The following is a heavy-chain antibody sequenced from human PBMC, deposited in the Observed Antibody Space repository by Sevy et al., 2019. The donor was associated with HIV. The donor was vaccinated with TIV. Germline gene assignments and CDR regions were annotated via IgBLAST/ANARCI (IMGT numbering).Heavy chain of an antibody. J-gene: IGHJ6*02. Sequence: GGSLRLSCAASGFTFSSYGMHWVRQAPGKGLEWVAVIWYDGINKYYGDSVKGRFTISRDNSKNTVYLQMTNPRAEDTAVYYCAGADDIVEVAAHYGMDVWGQGTTVTVSS. V-gene: IGHV3-33*01. CDR1: GFTFSSYG. CDR3: AGADDIVEVAAHYGMDV. D-gene: IGHD2-15*01. CDR2: IWYDGINK.